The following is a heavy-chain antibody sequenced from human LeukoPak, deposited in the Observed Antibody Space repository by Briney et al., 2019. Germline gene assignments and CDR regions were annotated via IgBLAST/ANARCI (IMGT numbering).Heavy chain of an antibody. CDR3: ARAGDYDYVWGSYRHLDY. D-gene: IGHD3-16*02. CDR1: GYTFTSYG. V-gene: IGHV1-18*01. J-gene: IGHJ4*02. CDR2: ISAYNGNT. Sequence: GASVKVSCKASGYTFTSYGISWVRQAPGQGLEWMGWISAYNGNTNYAQKLQGRVTMTTDTSTSTAYMELRSLRSDDTAVYYCARAGDYDYVWGSYRHLDYWGQGTLVTVSS.